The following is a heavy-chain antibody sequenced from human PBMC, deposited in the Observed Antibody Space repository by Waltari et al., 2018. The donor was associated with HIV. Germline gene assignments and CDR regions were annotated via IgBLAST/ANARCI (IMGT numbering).Heavy chain of an antibody. D-gene: IGHD1-26*01. CDR3: ARHHREVVAAPWEWEY. J-gene: IGHJ4*02. CDR1: GYTFPIYW. Sequence: EVQLVQSGAEVKKPGGSLKLSCKGSGYTFPIYWIGWVRQMPGKGLEWMGIIYPGDSDTRYSPSFQGQVTISVDKSISTVYLQWSSLKASDTGIYFCARHHREVVAAPWEWEYWGQGTLVTVSP. CDR2: IYPGDSDT. V-gene: IGHV5-51*01.